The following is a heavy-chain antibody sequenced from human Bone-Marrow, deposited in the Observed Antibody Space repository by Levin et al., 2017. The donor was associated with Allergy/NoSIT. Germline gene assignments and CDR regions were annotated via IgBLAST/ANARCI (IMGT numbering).Heavy chain of an antibody. CDR2: ISAKSDII. CDR1: GFIFDYA. D-gene: IGHD3-10*01. J-gene: IGHJ4*01. CDR3: AVSTGSYYSDFDY. Sequence: HPGGSLRLSCVISGFIFDYAMHWVRQFPGGGLEWVSGISAKSDIIDYADSVKGRFTISRDNAKKSLFLQMDSLRPEDTALYYCAVSTGSYYSDFDYWGHGTPVTVSS. V-gene: IGHV3-9*01.